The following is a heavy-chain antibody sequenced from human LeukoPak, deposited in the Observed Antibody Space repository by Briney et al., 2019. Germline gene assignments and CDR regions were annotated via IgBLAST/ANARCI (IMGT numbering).Heavy chain of an antibody. CDR2: INHSGST. CDR3: ARGIMIVVVITRVNWFDP. J-gene: IGHJ5*02. Sequence: PSETLSLTCAVSGGSFSGYYCSWIRQPPGEGLEWIGEINHSGSTNDNPPLTSRVTISVDTSKNQFSLKLSSVTAADTAVYYCARGIMIVVVITRVNWFDPGGQGTLVTVSS. V-gene: IGHV4-34*01. CDR1: GGSFSGYY. D-gene: IGHD3-22*01.